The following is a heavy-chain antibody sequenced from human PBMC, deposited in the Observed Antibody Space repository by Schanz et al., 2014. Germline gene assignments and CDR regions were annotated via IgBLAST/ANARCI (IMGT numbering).Heavy chain of an antibody. V-gene: IGHV3-30*04. CDR1: GFTFSRYA. Sequence: QVQLVESGGGVVQPGRSLRLSCAASGFTFSRYAMHWVRQPPGKGLEWVAVISYDGVDKYHAASVKGRFSISRDNSKNTLCLQMNSLSVEDTTLYCCARDEMPMGAYDTGSDWKCWGQGSLVTVSP. CDR3: ARDEMPMGAYDTGSDWKC. J-gene: IGHJ4*02. CDR2: ISYDGVDK. D-gene: IGHD3-10*01.